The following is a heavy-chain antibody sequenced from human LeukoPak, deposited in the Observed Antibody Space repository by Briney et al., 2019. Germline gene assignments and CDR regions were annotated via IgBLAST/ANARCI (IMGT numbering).Heavy chain of an antibody. CDR1: GFTFSNYA. D-gene: IGHD1-14*01. V-gene: IGHV3-23*01. CDR3: ARSNHDAFDI. Sequence: GGSLRLSCATSGFTFSNYAMSWVRQAPGKGLEWVSGIIGSGANTYYADSVKGRFTISRDNSKNTLYLQMNSLRAEDTAVYYCARSNHDAFDIWGQGTMVTVSS. CDR2: IIGSGANT. J-gene: IGHJ3*02.